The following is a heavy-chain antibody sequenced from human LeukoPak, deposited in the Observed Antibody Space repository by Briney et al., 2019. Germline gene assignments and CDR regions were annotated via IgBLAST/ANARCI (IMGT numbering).Heavy chain of an antibody. CDR1: GGSISSGGYY. D-gene: IGHD2/OR15-2a*01. V-gene: IGHV4-31*03. Sequence: ASQTLSLTCTVSGGSISSGGYYWSWIRQHPGKGLEWIGYIYYSGSTYYNPSLKSRVTISVDTSKNQFSLKLSSVTAADTAVYYCAKYWGGGRQFDYWGQGTLVTVSS. J-gene: IGHJ4*02. CDR3: AKYWGGGRQFDY. CDR2: IYYSGST.